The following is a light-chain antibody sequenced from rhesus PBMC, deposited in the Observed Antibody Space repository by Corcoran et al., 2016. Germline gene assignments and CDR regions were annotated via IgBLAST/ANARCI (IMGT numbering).Light chain of an antibody. V-gene: IGKV3-42*01. Sequence: EIVMTQSPATLSLSPGERATLSCRASQSVSSSLAWYQQKPGQAPKLSIYGASSRATGIPGRFSGSGSGKEFTLTISRLEPEDVGVYFCQQDYSWPWTFGQGTKVEI. CDR1: QSVSSS. J-gene: IGKJ1*01. CDR3: QQDYSWPWT. CDR2: GAS.